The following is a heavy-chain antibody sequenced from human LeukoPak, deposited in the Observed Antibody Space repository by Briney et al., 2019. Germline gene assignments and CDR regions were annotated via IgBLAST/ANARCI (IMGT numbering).Heavy chain of an antibody. CDR1: GGSFSGYY. CDR3: ASADSGDGYDAFDI. CDR2: INRSGST. Sequence: PSETLSLTCAVYGGSFSGYYWTWIRQPPGKGLEWIGEINRSGSTNYNPSLKSRVTISVDTSKNQFSLKLSSVTAAGTAVYYCASADSGDGYDAFDIWGQGTMVTVSS. D-gene: IGHD5-24*01. V-gene: IGHV4-34*01. J-gene: IGHJ3*02.